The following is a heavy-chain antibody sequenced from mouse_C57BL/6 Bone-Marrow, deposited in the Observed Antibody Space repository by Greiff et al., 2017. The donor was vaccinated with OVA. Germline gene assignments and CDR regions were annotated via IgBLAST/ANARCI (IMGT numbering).Heavy chain of an antibody. D-gene: IGHD1-1*02. V-gene: IGHV1-4*01. CDR1: GYTFTSYT. Sequence: QVQLQQSGADLARPGASVKMSCKASGYTFTSYTMHWVHQRPGKGLEWIGYINPSSGYTKYNQKFKDKATLTADKSSSTAYMQLSSLTSEDSAVYYCAREGGNWCSYGGQGTRVTVSA. CDR3: AREGGNWCSY. CDR2: INPSSGYT. J-gene: IGHJ3*01.